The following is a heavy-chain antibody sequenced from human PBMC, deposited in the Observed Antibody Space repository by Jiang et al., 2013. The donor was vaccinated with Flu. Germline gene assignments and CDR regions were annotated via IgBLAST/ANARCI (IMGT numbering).Heavy chain of an antibody. CDR1: GDSVSSNSAA. Sequence: SQTLSLTCAISGDSVSSNSAAWNWIRQSPSRGLEWLGRTYYRSKWYNDYAVSVKSRITINPDTSKNQFSLQLNSVTPEDTAVYYCARTRRNVDTAMVGPVYYYYYGMDVWGQGTTVTVSS. CDR2: TYYRSKWYN. J-gene: IGHJ6*02. CDR3: ARTRRNVDTAMVGPVYYYYYGMDV. V-gene: IGHV6-1*01. D-gene: IGHD5-18*01.